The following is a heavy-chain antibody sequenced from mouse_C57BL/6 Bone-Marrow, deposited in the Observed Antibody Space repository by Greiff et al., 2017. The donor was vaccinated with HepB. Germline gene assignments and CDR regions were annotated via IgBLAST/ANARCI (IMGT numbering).Heavy chain of an antibody. CDR3: ARRGYGSSYHFSY. V-gene: IGHV1-54*01. J-gene: IGHJ2*01. CDR2: INPGSGGT. D-gene: IGHD1-1*01. CDR1: GYAFTNYL. Sequence: VQLQESGAELVRPGTSVKVSCKASGYAFTNYLIEWVKQRPGQGLEWIGVINPGSGGTNYNEKFKGKATLTADKSSSTAYMQLSSLTSEDSAVYVCARRGYGSSYHFSYWGQGTTLTVSS.